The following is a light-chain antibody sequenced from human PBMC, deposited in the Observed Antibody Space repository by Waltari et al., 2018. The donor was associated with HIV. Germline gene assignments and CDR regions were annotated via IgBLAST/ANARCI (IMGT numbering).Light chain of an antibody. J-gene: IGLJ1*01. V-gene: IGLV2-11*01. Sequence: QSALTQPRSVSGSPGQSVTVSCTAASSDVGGYDSVSWYQQHPGKAPKLIIYDVTKRPTGVPGRFAGSRSGDTASLTISGLQADDEADYYCCAYAGSYSDVYGAGTRVIVL. CDR2: DVT. CDR1: SSDVGGYDS. CDR3: CAYAGSYSDV.